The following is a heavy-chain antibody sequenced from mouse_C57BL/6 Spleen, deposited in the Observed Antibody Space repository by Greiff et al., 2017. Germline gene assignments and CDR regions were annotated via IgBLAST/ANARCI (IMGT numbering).Heavy chain of an antibody. CDR2: IYPGDGDT. V-gene: IGHV1-80*01. J-gene: IGHJ2*01. CDR3: ARTWIYYGNYPYYFDY. D-gene: IGHD2-1*01. Sequence: QVQLKESGAELVKPGASVKISCKASGYAFSSYWMNWVKQRPGKGLEWIGQIYPGDGDTNYNGKFKGKATLTADKSSSTAYMQLSSLTSEDSAVYFCARTWIYYGNYPYYFDYWGQGTTLTVSS. CDR1: GYAFSSYW.